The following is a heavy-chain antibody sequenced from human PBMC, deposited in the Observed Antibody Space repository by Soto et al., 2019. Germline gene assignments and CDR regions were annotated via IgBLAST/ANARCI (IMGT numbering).Heavy chain of an antibody. J-gene: IGHJ6*02. CDR1: RVAVSGYA. Sequence: EVQLLESGGGLVQPGGSLRLSCAASRVAVSGYAMSWVRQAPGQGLKWVSFISHTGDTTYYADAVKGRFTISRDNSKHTLYLQMNSLRVEDTAKYYCLTWSHKVLTGPDGYGMDVWGQGTTVTVSS. CDR3: LTWSHKVLTGPDGYGMDV. CDR2: ISHTGDTT. V-gene: IGHV3-23*01. D-gene: IGHD3-9*01.